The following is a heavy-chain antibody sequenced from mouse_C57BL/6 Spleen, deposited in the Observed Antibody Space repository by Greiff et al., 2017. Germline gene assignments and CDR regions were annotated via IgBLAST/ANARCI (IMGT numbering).Heavy chain of an antibody. V-gene: IGHV1-15*01. Sequence: VQLQQSGAELVRPGASVTLSCKASGYTFTDYEMHWVKQTPVHGLEWIGAIDPETGGTAYNQKFKGKAILTADKSSSTAYMELRSLTSEDSAVYYCTTLFITTVVATDYWGQGTTLTVSS. CDR1: GYTFTDYE. CDR3: TTLFITTVVATDY. J-gene: IGHJ2*01. CDR2: IDPETGGT. D-gene: IGHD1-1*01.